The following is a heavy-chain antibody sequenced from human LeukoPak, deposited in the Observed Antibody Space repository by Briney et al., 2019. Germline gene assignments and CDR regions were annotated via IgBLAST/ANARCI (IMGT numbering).Heavy chain of an antibody. CDR1: GFTVSSNY. CDR2: IYSDGST. Sequence: PGGSLRLSCAASGFTVSSNYMSWVRQAPGKGLEWVSIIYSDGSTYYGDSVKGRFTISRDSSKSTLYLQMNSLRAEDTAVYYCARTPGGSGNFFDYWGQGTLVTVSS. D-gene: IGHD3-10*01. J-gene: IGHJ4*02. V-gene: IGHV3-53*01. CDR3: ARTPGGSGNFFDY.